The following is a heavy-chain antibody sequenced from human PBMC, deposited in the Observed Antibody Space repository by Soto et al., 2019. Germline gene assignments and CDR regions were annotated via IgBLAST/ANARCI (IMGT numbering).Heavy chain of an antibody. CDR1: GSTFSSYG. J-gene: IGHJ6*02. Sequence: PGGSLRLSCAASGSTFSSYGMHWVRQAPGKGLEWVAVISYDGSNKYYADSVKGRFTISRDNSKNTLYLQMNSLRAEDTAVYYCAKDSGYESGDSDYYGMDVWGQGTTVTVSS. CDR2: ISYDGSNK. CDR3: AKDSGYESGDSDYYGMDV. D-gene: IGHD5-12*01. V-gene: IGHV3-30*18.